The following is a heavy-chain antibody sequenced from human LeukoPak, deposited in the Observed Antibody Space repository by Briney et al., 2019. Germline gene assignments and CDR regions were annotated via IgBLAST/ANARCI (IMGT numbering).Heavy chain of an antibody. Sequence: GGSLRLSCAASGFILRDFAMSWVRQAPGKGPEWVSGISGGGGGTYYADSVKGRFTISRDNAKNSLYLQMNSLRAEDTAVYYCAGGILELDYWGQGTLVTVSS. V-gene: IGHV3-23*01. CDR1: GFILRDFA. CDR2: ISGGGGGT. D-gene: IGHD3-9*01. J-gene: IGHJ4*02. CDR3: AGGILELDY.